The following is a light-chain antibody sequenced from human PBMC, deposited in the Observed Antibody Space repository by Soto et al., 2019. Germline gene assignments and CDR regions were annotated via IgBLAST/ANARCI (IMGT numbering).Light chain of an antibody. J-gene: IGKJ3*01. CDR2: SAS. V-gene: IGKV1-12*01. Sequence: DIQMTQSPSYVSASEGDRVTITCRASQDIITWLAWFQQKPGKAPRLLIYSASTLQRGVPSRFSGSGYGTEFTLTINRLQPEDVATYFCQQSDSFPFTFGPGTKVDV. CDR3: QQSDSFPFT. CDR1: QDIITW.